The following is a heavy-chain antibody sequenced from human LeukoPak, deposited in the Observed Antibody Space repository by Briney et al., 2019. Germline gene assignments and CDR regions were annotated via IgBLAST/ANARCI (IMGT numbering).Heavy chain of an antibody. CDR3: ATGAAAGHTRPLVDGSG. D-gene: IGHD6-13*01. CDR2: ISGSGGST. Sequence: SGGSLRLSCAASGFTFSNYAMSWVRQAPGKGLEWVSAISGSGGSTYYADSVKGRFTISRDNSKNTLYLQMNSLRAEDTAVYYCATGAAAGHTRPLVDGSGWGQGTLVTVSS. CDR1: GFTFSNYA. V-gene: IGHV3-23*01. J-gene: IGHJ4*02.